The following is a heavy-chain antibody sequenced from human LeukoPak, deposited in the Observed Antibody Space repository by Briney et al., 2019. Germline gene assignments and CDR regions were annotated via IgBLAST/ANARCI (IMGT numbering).Heavy chain of an antibody. Sequence: ASVKVSCKASGYTFTGYYMHCVRQAPGQGLEWMGRINPNSGGTNYAQKFQGRVTMTRDTSISTAYMELSRLRSDDTAVYYCARAIKGDGSGWYNFDYWGQGTPVTVSS. D-gene: IGHD6-19*01. CDR2: INPNSGGT. CDR3: ARAIKGDGSGWYNFDY. J-gene: IGHJ4*02. V-gene: IGHV1-2*06. CDR1: GYTFTGYY.